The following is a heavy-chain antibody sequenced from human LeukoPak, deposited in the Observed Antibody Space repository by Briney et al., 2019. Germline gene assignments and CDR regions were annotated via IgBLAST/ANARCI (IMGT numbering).Heavy chain of an antibody. V-gene: IGHV3-48*02. Sequence: GGSLRLSCAASGFTFSTDSMNWVRQAPGKGLEWVSYISGSSGNIYYADSVKGRFTISRDNDKNALYLQMSSLRDEDTAVYYCASSGCDYWGQGTLVTVSS. J-gene: IGHJ4*02. CDR2: ISGSSGNI. CDR1: GFTFSTDS. CDR3: ASSGCDY.